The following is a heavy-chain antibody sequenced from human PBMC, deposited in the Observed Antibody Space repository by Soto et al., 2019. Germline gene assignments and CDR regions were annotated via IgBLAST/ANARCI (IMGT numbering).Heavy chain of an antibody. CDR3: ATVVTPSYYYYGMDV. J-gene: IGHJ6*02. V-gene: IGHV3-11*06. D-gene: IGHD2-21*02. CDR2: IGSSSSYT. CDR1: GFTFSDYY. Sequence: GGSLRLSCAASGFTFSDYYMSWIRQAPGKGLEWVSYIGSSSSYTNYADSVKGRFTISRDNAKNSLYLQMNSLRAEDTAVYYCATVVTPSYYYYGMDVWGQGTTVTVSS.